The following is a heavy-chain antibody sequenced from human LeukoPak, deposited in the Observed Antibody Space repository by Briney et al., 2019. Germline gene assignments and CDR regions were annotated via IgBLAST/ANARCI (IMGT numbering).Heavy chain of an antibody. J-gene: IGHJ6*03. Sequence: GRSLRLSCAASGFTFSSYGMPWVRQAPGKGLEWVALIWYDGSNKYYADSVKGRFTISRDNSKNTLYQQMNSLRAEDTAVYYCAKGTGHYYYYMDVWGKGTTVTVSS. CDR1: GFTFSSYG. CDR3: AKGTGHYYYYMDV. D-gene: IGHD1-14*01. V-gene: IGHV3-33*06. CDR2: IWYDGSNK.